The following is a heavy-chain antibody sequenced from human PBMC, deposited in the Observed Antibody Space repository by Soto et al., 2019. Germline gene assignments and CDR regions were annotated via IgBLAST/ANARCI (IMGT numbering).Heavy chain of an antibody. Sequence: QVQLVESGGGVVQPGRSLRLSCAASGFTFSSYGMHWVRQAPGKGLEWVAVISYDGSNKYYADSVKGRFTISRDNSKNTLYLQMNSLRAGDTAVYYCAKAGTAMALDYWGQGTLVTVSS. CDR1: GFTFSSYG. V-gene: IGHV3-30*18. CDR3: AKAGTAMALDY. J-gene: IGHJ4*02. D-gene: IGHD5-18*01. CDR2: ISYDGSNK.